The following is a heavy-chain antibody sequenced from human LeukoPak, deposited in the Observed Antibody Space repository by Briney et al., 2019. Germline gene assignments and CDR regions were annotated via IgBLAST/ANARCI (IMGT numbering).Heavy chain of an antibody. V-gene: IGHV3-11*06. CDR1: GFTFSDQY. CDR2: ISSRSNDT. D-gene: IGHD2-8*02. CDR3: TKGGYNTSWYWFF. Sequence: GGSLRLSCAASGFTFSDQYMTWIRQAPGKGLEWVAQISSRSNDTNYADSVKGRFTISRDNAKNSVYLQMNSLRVEDTAVYYCTKGGYNTSWYWFFWGQGTLVIVSS. J-gene: IGHJ4*02.